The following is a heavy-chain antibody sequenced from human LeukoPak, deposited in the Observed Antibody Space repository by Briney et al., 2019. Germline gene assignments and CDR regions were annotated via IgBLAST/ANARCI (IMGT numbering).Heavy chain of an antibody. V-gene: IGHV4-61*02. Sequence: SQTLSLTCTVSGGSISSASYYWSWIRQPAGKGLEWIGRIYTSGSTNYNPSLKSRVTISVDTSKNQFSLKLSSVTAADTAVYYCAKSQRNDQQVVQRIDYWGQGTLVTVSS. D-gene: IGHD2-2*01. CDR1: GGSISSASYY. J-gene: IGHJ4*02. CDR2: IYTSGST. CDR3: AKSQRNDQQVVQRIDY.